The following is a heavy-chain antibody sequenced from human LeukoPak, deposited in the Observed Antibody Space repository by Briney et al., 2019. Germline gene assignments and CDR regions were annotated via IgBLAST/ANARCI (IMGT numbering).Heavy chain of an antibody. J-gene: IGHJ3*02. D-gene: IGHD2-21*02. CDR2: IIPIFGTA. Sequence: SVKVSCKASGGTFISYAISWVRQAPGQGLEWMGGIIPIFGTANYAQKFQGRVTITADESTSTAYMELSSLRSEDTAVYYCARDKAYCGGDCYGDDAFDIWGQGTMVTVSS. CDR3: ARDKAYCGGDCYGDDAFDI. CDR1: GGTFISYA. V-gene: IGHV1-69*13.